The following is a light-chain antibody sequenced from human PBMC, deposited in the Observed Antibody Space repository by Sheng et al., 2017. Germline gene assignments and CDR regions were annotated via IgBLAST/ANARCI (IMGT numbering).Light chain of an antibody. CDR3: SSYPSSSLFYV. V-gene: IGLV2-14*03. J-gene: IGLJ1*01. Sequence: QSALTQPASVSGSPGQSITISCSGTSSDVGGSHYVSWFQQFPGTAPKVIIYDVNKRPSGISYRFSGSKSGSTASLTISGLQAEDEADYYCSSYPSSSLFYVFGTGTKVTVL. CDR2: DVN. CDR1: SSDVGGSHY.